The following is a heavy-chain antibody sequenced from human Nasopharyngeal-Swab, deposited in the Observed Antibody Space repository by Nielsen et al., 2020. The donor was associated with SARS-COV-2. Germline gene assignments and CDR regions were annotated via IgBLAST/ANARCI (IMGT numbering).Heavy chain of an antibody. J-gene: IGHJ6*02. V-gene: IGHV3-48*03. CDR3: AREGVGAYYYYYHVDV. CDR1: GFTFSNYE. CDR2: ISSSGTTI. D-gene: IGHD1-26*01. Sequence: GGSLRLSCAASGFTFSNYEMNWVRQAPGKGLEWLSYISSSGTTIYYADSVEGRFTISRDNAKNSLYLQMSSLRAEDTAVYYCAREGVGAYYYYYHVDVWGQGTMVTVSS.